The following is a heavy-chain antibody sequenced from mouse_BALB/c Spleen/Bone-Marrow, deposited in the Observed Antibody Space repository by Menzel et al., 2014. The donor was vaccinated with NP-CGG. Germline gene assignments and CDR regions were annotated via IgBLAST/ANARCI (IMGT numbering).Heavy chain of an antibody. D-gene: IGHD2-12*01. J-gene: IGHJ3*01. CDR3: ARDSYYVGFAY. CDR2: INSNGDTT. V-gene: IGHV5-6-3*01. CDR1: GFTFSNYG. Sequence: EVMLVESGGGLVQPGGSLKLSCAASGFTFSNYGMSWVRQTPDKRLELVATINSNGDTTYYSDSVKGRFTISRDNAKNTLYLQMNSLKSEDTAMYYCARDSYYVGFAYWGQGTLVTVSA.